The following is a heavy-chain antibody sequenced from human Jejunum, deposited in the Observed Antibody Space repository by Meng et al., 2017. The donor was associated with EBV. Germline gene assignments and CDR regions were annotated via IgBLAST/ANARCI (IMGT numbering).Heavy chain of an antibody. J-gene: IGHJ4*02. V-gene: IGHV7-4-1*02. Sequence: VQLGQSGSELKKPGASVRLSCKASGSTFTDYAIIWVRQAPGQGLEWMGWINTANGNPTYAQAFTGRFVFSLDTSVNTAFLQISDLKAEDSALYYCARYSGSYSLANWGQGTLVTVSS. CDR2: INTANGNP. D-gene: IGHD3-10*01. CDR1: GSTFTDYA. CDR3: ARYSGSYSLAN.